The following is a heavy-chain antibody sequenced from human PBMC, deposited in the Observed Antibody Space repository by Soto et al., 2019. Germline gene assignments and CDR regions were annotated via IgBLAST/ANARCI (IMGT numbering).Heavy chain of an antibody. CDR3: ARDRYGLDV. J-gene: IGHJ6*02. V-gene: IGHV4-59*12. CDR1: GGSISGFY. CDR2: VYYSGST. Sequence: SETLSLTCTVSGGSISGFYWSWIRQPPGKGLEWIGYVYYSGSTNYNPSLESRVTISVDTSKNQFSLKLTSLSAADTAVYFCARDRYGLDVWGQGTTVTVSS.